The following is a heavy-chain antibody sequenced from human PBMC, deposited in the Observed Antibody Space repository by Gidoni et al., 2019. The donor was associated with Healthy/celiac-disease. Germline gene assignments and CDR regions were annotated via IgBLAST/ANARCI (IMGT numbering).Heavy chain of an antibody. CDR1: GFTFSSYA. Sequence: EVQLVESGGGLVQPGGSLRLSCAASGFTFSSYAMSWVRQDPGKGLEWVSAISGSGGSTYYADSGKGRFTISRENSKNTLYLQMNSLRAEDTDVYYCAKALGADHDAFDIWGQGTMVTVSS. V-gene: IGHV3-23*04. J-gene: IGHJ3*02. D-gene: IGHD1-26*01. CDR2: ISGSGGST. CDR3: AKALGADHDAFDI.